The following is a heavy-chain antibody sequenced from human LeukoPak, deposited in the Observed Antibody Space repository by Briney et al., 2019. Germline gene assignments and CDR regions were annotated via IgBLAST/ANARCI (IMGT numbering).Heavy chain of an antibody. J-gene: IGHJ4*02. V-gene: IGHV3-23*01. CDR2: ISGSGGST. CDR1: GFTFSSYA. CDR3: AKTDGWYSSSWYGIDY. D-gene: IGHD6-13*01. Sequence: GGSLRLSCAASGFTFSSYAMSWVRQAPGKGLEWVSAISGSGGSTYYADSVEGRFTISRDNAKNTLYLQMNSLRAEDTAVYYCAKTDGWYSSSWYGIDYWGQGTLVTVSS.